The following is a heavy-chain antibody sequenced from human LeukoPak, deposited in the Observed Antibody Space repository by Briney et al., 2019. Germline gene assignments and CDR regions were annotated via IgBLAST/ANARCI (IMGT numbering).Heavy chain of an antibody. D-gene: IGHD3-22*01. Sequence: ASVKVSCKASGYTFTGYYMHWVRQAPGQGLEWMGWINPNSGGTNYAQKFQGRVTMTRDTSTSTAYMELSRLRSDDTAVYYCASGYYYDSSGYPHPLFDYWGQGTLVTVSS. V-gene: IGHV1-2*02. CDR1: GYTFTGYY. CDR3: ASGYYYDSSGYPHPLFDY. J-gene: IGHJ4*02. CDR2: INPNSGGT.